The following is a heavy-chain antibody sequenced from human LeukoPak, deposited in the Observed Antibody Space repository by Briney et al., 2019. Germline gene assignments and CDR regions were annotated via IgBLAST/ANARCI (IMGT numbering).Heavy chain of an antibody. V-gene: IGHV3-48*04. Sequence: GGSLRPSCAASGFTFSSFSMNWVRQAPGKGLEWVSYISSSSSTIYYADSVKGRFTISRDNAKNSLYLQMNSLRAEDTAVYYCARADGAFDIWGQGTMVTVSS. D-gene: IGHD5-24*01. CDR3: ARADGAFDI. CDR1: GFTFSSFS. CDR2: ISSSSSTI. J-gene: IGHJ3*02.